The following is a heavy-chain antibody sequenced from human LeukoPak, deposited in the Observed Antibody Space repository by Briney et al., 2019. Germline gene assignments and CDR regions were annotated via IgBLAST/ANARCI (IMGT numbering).Heavy chain of an antibody. CDR3: ANLPIAAAGTFRYAFDI. V-gene: IGHV3-23*01. Sequence: GGSLRLSCAASGFTFSSYAMSWVRQAPGKGLEWVSAISGSGGSTYYADSVKGRFTISRDNSKNTLYLQMNSLRAEDTAVYYFANLPIAAAGTFRYAFDIWGQGTMVTVSS. CDR1: GFTFSSYA. J-gene: IGHJ3*02. CDR2: ISGSGGST. D-gene: IGHD6-13*01.